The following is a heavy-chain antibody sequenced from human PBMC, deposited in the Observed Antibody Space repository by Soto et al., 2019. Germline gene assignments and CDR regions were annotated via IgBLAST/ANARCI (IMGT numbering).Heavy chain of an antibody. Sequence: QVQLVQSGAEVKKPGASVKVSCKASGYTFTSYGIIWVRQAPGQGLEWMGWISAHSGNTNYAQKVQGRVTMTTDTSTSTAYMELRSLRSDDTAVYYCAREGPGIAGAVSHFQYGMDVWGQGTTVTVSS. D-gene: IGHD6-13*01. CDR2: ISAHSGNT. CDR1: GYTFTSYG. CDR3: AREGPGIAGAVSHFQYGMDV. V-gene: IGHV1-18*04. J-gene: IGHJ6*02.